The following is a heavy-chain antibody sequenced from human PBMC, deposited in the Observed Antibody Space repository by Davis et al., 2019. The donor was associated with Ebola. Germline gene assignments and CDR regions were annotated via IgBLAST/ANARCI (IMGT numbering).Heavy chain of an antibody. D-gene: IGHD1/OR15-1a*01. CDR1: GFTFSSYT. J-gene: IGHJ4*02. Sequence: GESLKISCAASGFTFSSYTMSWVRQAPGKGLEWVSVISGSGISTYYADSVKGRFTISRDNSKNTLYLQMNSLRDEDTAMYYCARDNWYKNDNWGQGTLVTVSS. V-gene: IGHV3-23*01. CDR2: ISGSGIST. CDR3: ARDNWYKNDN.